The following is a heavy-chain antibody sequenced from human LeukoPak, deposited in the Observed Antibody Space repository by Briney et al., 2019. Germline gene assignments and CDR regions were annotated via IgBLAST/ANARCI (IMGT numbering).Heavy chain of an antibody. Sequence: SEALSLTCTVSGGSISSYYWSWIRQPPGKGLEWIGYIYYSGSTNYNPSLKSRVTISVDTSKNQFSLKLSSVTAADTAVYYCARLKQWLEFDYWGQGTLVTVSS. CDR3: ARLKQWLEFDY. CDR2: IYYSGST. CDR1: GGSISSYY. J-gene: IGHJ4*02. V-gene: IGHV4-59*01. D-gene: IGHD6-19*01.